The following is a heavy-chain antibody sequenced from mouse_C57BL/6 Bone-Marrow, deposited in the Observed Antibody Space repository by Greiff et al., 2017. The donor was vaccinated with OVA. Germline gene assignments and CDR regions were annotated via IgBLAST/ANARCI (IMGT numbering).Heavy chain of an antibody. Sequence: VQLQQPGAELVRPGSSVKLSCKASDYTFTSYWMHWVKQRPIQGLEWIGNIDPSDSETHYNQKFKDKATLTVDKSSSTAYMQLSSLTSEDSAVYYCARSCDPYFDVWGTGTTVTVSS. CDR3: ARSCDPYFDV. V-gene: IGHV1-52*01. CDR2: IDPSDSET. D-gene: IGHD2-13*01. J-gene: IGHJ1*03. CDR1: DYTFTSYW.